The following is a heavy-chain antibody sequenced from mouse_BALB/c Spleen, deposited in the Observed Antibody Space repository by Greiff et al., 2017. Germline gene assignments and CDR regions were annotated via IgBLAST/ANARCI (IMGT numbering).Heavy chain of an antibody. Sequence: VKLQESGAELAKPGASVKMSCKASGYTFTSYWMHWVKQRPGQGLEWIGYINPSTGYTEYNQKFKDKATLTADKSSSTAYMQLSSLTSEDSAVYYCARGITTGAWFAYWGQGTLVTVSA. CDR2: INPSTGYT. J-gene: IGHJ3*01. D-gene: IGHD2-4*01. V-gene: IGHV1-7*01. CDR3: ARGITTGAWFAY. CDR1: GYTFTSYW.